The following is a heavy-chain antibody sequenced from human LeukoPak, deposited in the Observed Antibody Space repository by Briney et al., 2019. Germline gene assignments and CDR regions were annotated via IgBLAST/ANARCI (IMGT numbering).Heavy chain of an antibody. D-gene: IGHD5-12*01. CDR1: GYTFTSYY. CDR3: AIAYRVATTFDY. J-gene: IGHJ4*02. V-gene: IGHV1-46*01. CDR2: INPSGGST. Sequence: ASVKVSCKASGYTFTSYYMHWVRQAPGQGLEWMGIINPSGGSTSYAQKFQGRVTMTRDTSTSTVYMELSSLRSEDTAVYYCAIAYRVATTFDYWGQGTLVTVSS.